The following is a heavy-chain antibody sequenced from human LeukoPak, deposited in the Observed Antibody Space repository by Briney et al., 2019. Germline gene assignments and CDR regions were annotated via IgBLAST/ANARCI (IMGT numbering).Heavy chain of an antibody. CDR2: FDPGDGKT. D-gene: IGHD6-19*01. V-gene: IGHV1-24*01. CDR3: STGVIAVAGKVFDF. Sequence: ASVKVSCKVSGYTLSESSMHWVRQAPGEGLEWMGGFDPGDGKTVYAQKFQGRVTMTVKTSTDTAYMELSSLRSEDTAVYYCSTGVIAVAGKVFDFWGQGTLVTVSS. CDR1: GYTLSESS. J-gene: IGHJ4*02.